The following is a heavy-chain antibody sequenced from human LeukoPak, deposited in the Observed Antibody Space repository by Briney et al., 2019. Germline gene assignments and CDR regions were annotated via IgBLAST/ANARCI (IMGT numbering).Heavy chain of an antibody. Sequence: ASVKVSCKASGYTFTSYGISWVRQAPGQGLEWMGWISAYNGNTNYAQKLQGRVTMTTDTSTSTAYMELRSLRSDDTAVYYCARHSGQIPSRGPFDYWGQGTLVTVSS. CDR3: ARHSGQIPSRGPFDY. D-gene: IGHD2-8*02. CDR2: ISAYNGNT. J-gene: IGHJ4*02. CDR1: GYTFTSYG. V-gene: IGHV1-18*01.